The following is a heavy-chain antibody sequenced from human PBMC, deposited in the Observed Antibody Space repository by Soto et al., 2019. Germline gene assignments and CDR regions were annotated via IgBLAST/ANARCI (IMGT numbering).Heavy chain of an antibody. J-gene: IGHJ6*03. CDR3: TCYRLPYYYYYYMDV. Sequence: GGSLRLSCAASGFTFSSYSMNWVRQAPGKGLEWVGRIKSKTDGGTTDYAAPVKGRFTISRDDSKNTLYLQMNSLKTENKAVYYCTCYRLPYYYYYYMDVWGKGTTVTVSS. CDR1: GFTFSSYS. V-gene: IGHV3-15*01. CDR2: IKSKTDGGTT. D-gene: IGHD3-16*02.